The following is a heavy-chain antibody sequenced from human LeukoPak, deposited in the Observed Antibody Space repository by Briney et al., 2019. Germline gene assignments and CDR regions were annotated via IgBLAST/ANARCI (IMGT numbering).Heavy chain of an antibody. CDR2: IYHSGGT. V-gene: IGHV4-4*02. Sequence: SETLSLTCAVSGGSISSSTNWWSWVRQPPGKGLEWIGEIYHSGGTNYNPSLKSRITISVDKSQNQFSLKVSSLTAADTAVYYCASFYCSGGSCYQYYYYYYMDVWGKGTTVTVSS. CDR3: ASFYCSGGSCYQYYYYYYMDV. D-gene: IGHD2-15*01. CDR1: GGSISSSTNW. J-gene: IGHJ6*03.